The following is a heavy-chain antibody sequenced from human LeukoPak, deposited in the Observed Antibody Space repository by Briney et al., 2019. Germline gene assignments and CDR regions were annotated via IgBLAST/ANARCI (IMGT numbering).Heavy chain of an antibody. D-gene: IGHD3-3*01. CDR2: FDPEDGET. J-gene: IGHJ4*02. Sequence: PGGSLRLSCAASGFTFSSYWMSWVRQAPGEGLEWMGGFDPEDGETIYAQKFQGRVTMTEDTSTDTAYMELSSLRSEDTAVYYCVVRAVIIHDYWGQGTLVTVSS. V-gene: IGHV1-24*01. CDR1: GFTFSSYW. CDR3: VVRAVIIHDY.